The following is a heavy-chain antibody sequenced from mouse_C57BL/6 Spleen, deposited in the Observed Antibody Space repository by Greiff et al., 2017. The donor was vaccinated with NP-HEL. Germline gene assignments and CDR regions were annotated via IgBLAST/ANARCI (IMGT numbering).Heavy chain of an antibody. J-gene: IGHJ4*01. CDR2: IYPGDGDT. CDR3: ARSIYYGSSLNYYAMDY. Sequence: QVQLQQSGPELVKPGASVKISCKASGYAFSSSWMNWVKQRPGKGLEWIGRIYPGDGDTNYNGKFKGKATLTADKSSSTAYMQLSSLTSEDSAVYFCARSIYYGSSLNYYAMDYWGQGTSVTVSS. V-gene: IGHV1-82*01. D-gene: IGHD1-1*01. CDR1: GYAFSSSW.